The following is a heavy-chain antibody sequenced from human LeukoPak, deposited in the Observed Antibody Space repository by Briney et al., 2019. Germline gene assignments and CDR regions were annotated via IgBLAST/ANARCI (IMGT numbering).Heavy chain of an antibody. CDR2: MNPNSGNT. J-gene: IGHJ3*02. CDR3: ARGRNLGYCSSTSCLHDAFDI. CDR1: GYTFTSYD. Sequence: ASVKVSCKASGYTFTSYDINWVRQATGQGLEWMGWMNPNSGNTGYAQKFQGRVTITRNTSISTAYMELNSLRSEDTAVYYCARGRNLGYCSSTSCLHDAFDIWGQGTMVTVSS. D-gene: IGHD2-2*01. V-gene: IGHV1-8*03.